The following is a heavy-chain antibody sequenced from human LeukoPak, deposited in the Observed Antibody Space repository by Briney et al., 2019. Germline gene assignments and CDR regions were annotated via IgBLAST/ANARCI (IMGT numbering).Heavy chain of an antibody. CDR1: GGTFSSYA. Sequence: ASVKVSCKASGGTFSSYAISWVRQAPGQGLEWMGGIIPIFGTANYAQKFQGKVTITADESTSTAYMELSSLRSEDTAVYYCARPSGGSCYGCYYYGMDVWGQGTTVTVSS. CDR2: IIPIFGTA. CDR3: ARPSGGSCYGCYYYGMDV. D-gene: IGHD2-15*01. V-gene: IGHV1-69*13. J-gene: IGHJ6*02.